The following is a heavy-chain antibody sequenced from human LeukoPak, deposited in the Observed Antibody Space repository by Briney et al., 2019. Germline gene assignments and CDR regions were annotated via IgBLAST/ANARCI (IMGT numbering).Heavy chain of an antibody. D-gene: IGHD6-13*01. J-gene: IGHJ4*02. CDR2: IYYSGST. CDR3: ARANPQQQLAFDY. Sequence: PSETLSLTCTVSGGSISSYYWSWIRQPPGKGLGWIGYIYYSGSTNYNPSLKSRVTISVDTSKNQFSLKLSSVTAADTAVYYCARANPQQQLAFDYWGQGTLVTVSS. CDR1: GGSISSYY. V-gene: IGHV4-59*12.